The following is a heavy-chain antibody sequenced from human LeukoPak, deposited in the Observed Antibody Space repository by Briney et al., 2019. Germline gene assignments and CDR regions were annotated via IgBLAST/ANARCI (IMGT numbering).Heavy chain of an antibody. Sequence: SETLSLTCAVYGGSFSNYYWSWIRQSPGKGLEWIGEINDSGTINYNPSLMSRVTISVDKSKNQFSLKLSSVTAADTAVYYCARRWNYGRNYYIDVWGKGAAGGVSS. CDR3: ARRWNYGRNYYIDV. D-gene: IGHD1-7*01. CDR2: INDSGTI. V-gene: IGHV4-34*01. J-gene: IGHJ6*03. CDR1: GGSFSNYY.